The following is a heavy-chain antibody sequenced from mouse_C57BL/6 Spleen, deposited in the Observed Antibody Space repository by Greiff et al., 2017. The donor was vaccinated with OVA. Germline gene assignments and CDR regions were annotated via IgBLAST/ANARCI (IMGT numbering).Heavy chain of an antibody. CDR3: ARSLLPHYYAMDY. CDR2: INPSTGGT. CDR1: GYSFTGYY. J-gene: IGHJ4*01. D-gene: IGHD2-10*01. Sequence: EVKLQESGPKLVKPGASVKISCKASGYSFTGYYMNWVKQSPEKSLEWIGEINPSTGGTTYNQKFKAKATLTVDKSSSTAYMQLKSLTSEDSAVYYCARSLLPHYYAMDYWGQGTSVTVSS. V-gene: IGHV1-42*01.